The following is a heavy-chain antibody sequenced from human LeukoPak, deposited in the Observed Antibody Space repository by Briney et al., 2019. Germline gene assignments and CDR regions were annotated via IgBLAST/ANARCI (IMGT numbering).Heavy chain of an antibody. CDR2: ICYSGSS. Sequence: PSQTLSLTCTVSGGSISSVVYYWSWIRQPPGKGLEWIGYICYSGSSYYNPSLRSRVTLSVDTSKNQFSLNLSSVTAADTAVYYCARAFRSEDYYYYMDVWGKGTTVTVSS. J-gene: IGHJ6*03. V-gene: IGHV4-30-4*08. CDR3: ARAFRSEDYYYYMDV. CDR1: GGSISSVVYY.